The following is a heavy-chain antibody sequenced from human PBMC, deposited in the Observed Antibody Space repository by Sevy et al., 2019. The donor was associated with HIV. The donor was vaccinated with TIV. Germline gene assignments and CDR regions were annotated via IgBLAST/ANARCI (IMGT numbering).Heavy chain of an antibody. CDR3: ARDDRGYSGYDRGNFDY. CDR1: GFTFSSYE. V-gene: IGHV3-48*03. Sequence: GGSLRLSCAASGFTFSSYEMNWVRQAPGKGLEWVSYISSSGSTIYYADSVKGRLTISRDNAKNSLYLKMNSLRAEDTAVYYCARDDRGYSGYDRGNFDYWGQGTLVTVSS. CDR2: ISSSGSTI. D-gene: IGHD5-12*01. J-gene: IGHJ4*02.